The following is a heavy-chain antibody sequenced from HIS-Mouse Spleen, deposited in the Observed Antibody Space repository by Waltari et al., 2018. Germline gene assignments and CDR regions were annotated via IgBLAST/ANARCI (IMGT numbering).Heavy chain of an antibody. CDR3: AREIPYSSSWYDWYFDL. Sequence: QLQLQEAGPGRVKPSETLSLTRTVSGGSISSSSHYWGWTRPPPGKGLEWIGSIYYSGSTYYNPTHKSRVTISVDTSKNQFSLKLSSVTAADTAVYYCAREIPYSSSWYDWYFDLWGRGTLVTVSS. V-gene: IGHV4-39*07. CDR2: IYYSGST. D-gene: IGHD6-13*01. CDR1: GGSISSSSHY. J-gene: IGHJ2*01.